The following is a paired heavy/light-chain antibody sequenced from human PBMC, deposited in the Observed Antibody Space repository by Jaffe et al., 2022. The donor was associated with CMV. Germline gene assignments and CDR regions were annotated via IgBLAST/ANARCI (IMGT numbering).Heavy chain of an antibody. CDR2: INSRGDST. Sequence: EVQLLESGGGLVQPGESLRLSCAASGFTFSSYDMSWVRQAPGKGLEWVSGINSRGDSTFYAESVKGRFTISRDNSQNTLYLHMNSLRAEDTAVYYCAKDFNWESGYWGQGTLVTVSS. CDR3: AKDFNWESGY. J-gene: IGHJ4*02. V-gene: IGHV3-23*01. CDR1: GFTFSSYD. D-gene: IGHD7-27*01.
Light chain of an antibody. CDR1: QSLVYSDGNTF. CDR3: LQGTHWPPT. Sequence: DVVMTQSPLSLPVTLGQPASISCRSSQSLVYSDGNTFLNWFQQRPGQSPRRLIYKVSNRDSGVSDRFSGSGSGTDFTLKISRVEAEDVGVYYCLQGTHWPPTFGGGTKVEIK. V-gene: IGKV2-30*01. J-gene: IGKJ4*01. CDR2: KVS.